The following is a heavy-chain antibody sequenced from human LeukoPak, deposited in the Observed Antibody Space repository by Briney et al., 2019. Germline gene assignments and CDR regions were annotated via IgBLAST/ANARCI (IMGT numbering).Heavy chain of an antibody. CDR3: ARSYSSGWYADAFDI. D-gene: IGHD6-19*01. CDR2: ISAYNGNT. CDR1: GYTFTSYG. J-gene: IGHJ3*02. V-gene: IGHV1-18*01. Sequence: GASVKVSCKASGYTFTSYGISSVRQAPGQGLEWMGWISAYNGNTNYAQKLQGRVTMTTDTSTSTAYMELRSLRSDDTAVYYCARSYSSGWYADAFDIWGQGTMVTVSS.